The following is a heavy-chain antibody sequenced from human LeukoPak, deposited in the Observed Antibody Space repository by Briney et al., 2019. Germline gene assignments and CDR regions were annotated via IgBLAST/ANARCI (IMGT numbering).Heavy chain of an antibody. D-gene: IGHD2-15*01. CDR2: ISSSSSYI. J-gene: IGHJ4*02. CDR3: ASTPQVGRYWVPVGLRDY. V-gene: IGHV3-21*01. Sequence: PGGSPRLSCAASGFTFSSYSMNWVRQAPGKGLEWVSSISSSSSYIYYADSVKGRFTISRDNAKNSLHLQMNSLRAEDTAVYYCASTPQVGRYWVPVGLRDYWGQGTLVTVSS. CDR1: GFTFSSYS.